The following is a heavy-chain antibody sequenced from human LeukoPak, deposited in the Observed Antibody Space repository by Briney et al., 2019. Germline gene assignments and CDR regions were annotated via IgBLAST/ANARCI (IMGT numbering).Heavy chain of an antibody. CDR2: FDPEDGGT. D-gene: IGHD3-10*01. Sequence: ASVKVSCKVSGYTLTELSMHWVRQAPGKGLEWMGGFDPEDGGTIYAQKFQGRVTMTEDTSTDTAYMELSSLRSEDTAVYYCATDGRAYYYGSGSRGGMDVWGKGTTVTVPS. J-gene: IGHJ6*04. CDR3: ATDGRAYYYGSGSRGGMDV. CDR1: GYTLTELS. V-gene: IGHV1-24*01.